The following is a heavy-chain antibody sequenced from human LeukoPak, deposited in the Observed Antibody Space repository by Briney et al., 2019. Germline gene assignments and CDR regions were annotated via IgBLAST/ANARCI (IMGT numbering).Heavy chain of an antibody. D-gene: IGHD3-22*01. Sequence: SETLSLTCTVSGGSISSSSYYWGWIRQPPGKGLEWIGSIYYSGSTYYNPSLKSRVTISVYTSKNQFSLKLSSVTAADTAVYYCARLKYYYDSSGYRAEYFQHWGQGTLVTVSS. CDR2: IYYSGST. V-gene: IGHV4-39*07. CDR1: GGSISSSSYY. CDR3: ARLKYYYDSSGYRAEYFQH. J-gene: IGHJ1*01.